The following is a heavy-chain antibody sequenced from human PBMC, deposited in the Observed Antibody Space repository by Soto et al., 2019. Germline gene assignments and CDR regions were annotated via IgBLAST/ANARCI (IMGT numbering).Heavy chain of an antibody. J-gene: IGHJ6*02. Sequence: PGESLKISCEASGYSFTNYWIGWVRQMPGKGLEWMGSIYPDDSDTRDSPSFQGQVIMSADKSISTAYLQWSSPKASDTAIYYCARQEAYFEWGVWGQGTTVTVS. CDR3: ARQEAYFEWGV. D-gene: IGHD1-26*01. V-gene: IGHV5-51*01. CDR1: GYSFTNYW. CDR2: IYPDDSDT.